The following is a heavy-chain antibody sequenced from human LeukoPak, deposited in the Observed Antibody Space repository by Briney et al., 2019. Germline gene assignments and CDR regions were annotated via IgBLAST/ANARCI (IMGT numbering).Heavy chain of an antibody. CDR3: AKEGSVCTNGICRYFDY. J-gene: IGHJ4*02. CDR2: ISSSSSYI. Sequence: PGGSLRLSCAASGFTFSSYSMNWVRQAPGKGLEWVSSISSSSSYIYYADSVKGRFTISRDNAKNSLYLQMNSLKAGDTALYYCAKEGSVCTNGICRYFDYWGQGTLVTVSS. CDR1: GFTFSSYS. D-gene: IGHD2-8*01. V-gene: IGHV3-21*04.